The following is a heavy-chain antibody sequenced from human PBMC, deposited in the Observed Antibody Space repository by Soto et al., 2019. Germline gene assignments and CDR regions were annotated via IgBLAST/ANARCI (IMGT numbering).Heavy chain of an antibody. CDR3: ATSQLGEYFDN. J-gene: IGHJ4*02. CDR2: IYHSGSI. V-gene: IGHV4-4*02. D-gene: IGHD1-1*01. Sequence: SDTLSLTCDVSGDSISSSLGWSWVRQTPGKGLEWIGEIYHSGSINYNPSPKSRVTISADRSKNQFSLTLTAVTAADTAVYYCATSQLGEYFDNWGQGTLVTVS. CDR1: GDSISSSLG.